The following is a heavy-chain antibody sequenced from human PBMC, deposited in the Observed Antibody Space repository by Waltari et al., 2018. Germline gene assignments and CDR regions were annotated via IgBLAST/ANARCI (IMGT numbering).Heavy chain of an antibody. Sequence: QVPLQESGPRLVMHAENLSLTWCVSWGSINTGDFYWSWIPQPPGKGLGWIGYIYHIGRTYYNPALKNQLTMSVDTSKDQFSLKLNSVTAADTAVYYCARARKGFCVSTICSTGMDVWGQGTMVTVSS. J-gene: IGHJ3*01. CDR3: ARARKGFCVSTICSTGMDV. D-gene: IGHD2-2*01. CDR2: IYHIGRT. CDR1: WGSINTGDFY. V-gene: IGHV4-30-4*08.